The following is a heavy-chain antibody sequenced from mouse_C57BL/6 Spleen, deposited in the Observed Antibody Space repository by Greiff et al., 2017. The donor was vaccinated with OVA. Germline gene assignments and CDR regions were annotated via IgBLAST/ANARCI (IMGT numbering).Heavy chain of an antibody. V-gene: IGHV1-82*01. CDR1: GYAFSSSW. J-gene: IGHJ2*01. CDR3: ARGWERYFDY. CDR2: IYPGDGDT. D-gene: IGHD1-1*02. Sequence: VQLQQSGPELVKPGASVKLSCKASGYAFSSSWMNWVKQRPGKGLEWIGRIYPGDGDTNYNGKFKGKATLTADKSSSTAYMQLSSLTSEDAAVYFGARGWERYFDYWGQGTTLTVSS.